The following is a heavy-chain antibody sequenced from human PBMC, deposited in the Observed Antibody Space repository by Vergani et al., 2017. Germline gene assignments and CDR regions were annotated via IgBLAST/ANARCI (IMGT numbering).Heavy chain of an antibody. CDR2: IWYDGSNK. CDR1: GFTFSSYG. J-gene: IGHJ4*02. D-gene: IGHD1-1*01. Sequence: QVQLVESGGGVVQPGRSLRLSCAASGFTFSSYGMHWVRQAPGKGLEWVAVIWYDGSNKYYADSVKGRFTISRDNSKNTLYLQMNSLRAEDTAVYYCARERGWRYRFDHWGQGTLVTVSS. V-gene: IGHV3-33*01. CDR3: ARERGWRYRFDH.